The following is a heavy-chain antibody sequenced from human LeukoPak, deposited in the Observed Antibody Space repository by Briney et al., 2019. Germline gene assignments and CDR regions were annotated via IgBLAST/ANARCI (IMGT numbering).Heavy chain of an antibody. CDR3: ARGYCTNGVCYNFDY. V-gene: IGHV3-53*01. CDR2: IYSGGST. D-gene: IGHD2-8*01. Sequence: GGSLRLSCAVSGFTVSSNYMNWVRQAPGKGLEWVSVIYSGGSTYYADSVKGRFTISRDNSKNTLYLQMNSLRAEDTAVYYCARGYCTNGVCYNFDYWGQGTLVTVSS. CDR1: GFTVSSNY. J-gene: IGHJ4*02.